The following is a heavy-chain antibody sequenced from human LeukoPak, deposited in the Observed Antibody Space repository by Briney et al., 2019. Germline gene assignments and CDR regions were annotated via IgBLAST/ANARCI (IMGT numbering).Heavy chain of an antibody. J-gene: IGHJ6*03. CDR2: IYYSGST. V-gene: IGHV4-59*01. CDR1: GGSISSYY. CDR3: ARDKEAYMDV. Sequence: PSETLSLTCTVSGGSISSYYWSWIRQPPGKGLEWIGYIYYSGSTNYNPSLKSRVTISVDTSKNQFSLKLSSVTAADTAVYYCARDKEAYMDVWGKGTTVTVSS.